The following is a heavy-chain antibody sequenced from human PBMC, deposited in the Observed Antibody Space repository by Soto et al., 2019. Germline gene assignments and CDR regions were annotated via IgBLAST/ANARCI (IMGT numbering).Heavy chain of an antibody. V-gene: IGHV3-23*01. Sequence: PGGSLRLSCAASGFTFSSYAMNWVRQAPGKGPEWVSHISVTGDTYYADSVKGRFTISRDNSKNTLYLQMNSLRAEDTAVYYCARDRPSPYCSSTSCSSYFDYWGQGTLVTVSS. CDR1: GFTFSSYA. D-gene: IGHD2-2*01. J-gene: IGHJ4*02. CDR2: ISVTGDT. CDR3: ARDRPSPYCSSTSCSSYFDY.